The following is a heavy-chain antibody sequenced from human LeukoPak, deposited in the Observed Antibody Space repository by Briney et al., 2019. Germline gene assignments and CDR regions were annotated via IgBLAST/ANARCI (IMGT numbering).Heavy chain of an antibody. CDR1: GFTFSSYE. CDR2: ISSSGSTI. CDR3: ARTRYDFWSGYGVDIDY. V-gene: IGHV3-48*03. J-gene: IGHJ4*02. Sequence: GGSLRLSCAASGFTFSSYEMNWVRQAPGKGLEGVSYISSSGSTIYYADSVKGRFTISRDNAKNSLYLQMNSLRAEDTAVYYCARTRYDFWSGYGVDIDYWGQGTLVTVSP. D-gene: IGHD3-3*01.